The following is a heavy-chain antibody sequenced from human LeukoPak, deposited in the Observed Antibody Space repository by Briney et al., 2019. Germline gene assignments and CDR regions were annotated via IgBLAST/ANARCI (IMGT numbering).Heavy chain of an antibody. CDR2: ISAYNGST. CDR1: GYTFTSYG. J-gene: IGHJ6*04. V-gene: IGHV1-18*04. CDR3: ARVVYDILTGYYGNYYYYGMDV. D-gene: IGHD3-9*01. Sequence: GASVKVSCKASGYTFTSYGISWVRQAPGQGLEWMGWISAYNGSTNYAQKLQGRVTMTTDTSTSTAYMELRSLRSDDTAVYYCARVVYDILTGYYGNYYYYGMDVWGKGTTVTVSS.